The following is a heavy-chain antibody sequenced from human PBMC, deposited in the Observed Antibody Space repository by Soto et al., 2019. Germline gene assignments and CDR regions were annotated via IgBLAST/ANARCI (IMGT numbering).Heavy chain of an antibody. CDR3: ARGVGGSGLNCFDP. J-gene: IGHJ5*02. Sequence: PSETLSLTCTFSGSSIIGYYWTWIRQSPERGLEWIGYIHYSGSANYNPSLNSRLTMSVDRSKSQFSMKLASVTAADTAVYYCARGVGGSGLNCFDPCGQRTLVTVSS. V-gene: IGHV4-59*12. D-gene: IGHD6-19*01. CDR1: GSSIIGYY. CDR2: IHYSGSA.